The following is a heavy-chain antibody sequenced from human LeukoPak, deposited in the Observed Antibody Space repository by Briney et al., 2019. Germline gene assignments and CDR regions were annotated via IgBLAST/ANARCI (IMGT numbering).Heavy chain of an antibody. CDR1: GFTVSSNY. V-gene: IGHV3-66*02. Sequence: GGSLRLSCAASGFTVSSNYMSWVRQAPGKGLEWFSVIYSGGSTYYADSVKGRFTISRDNSKNTLYLQMNSLRAEDTAVYYCARETTVTSGFDYWGQGTLVTVSS. J-gene: IGHJ4*02. CDR3: ARETTVTSGFDY. D-gene: IGHD4-11*01. CDR2: IYSGGST.